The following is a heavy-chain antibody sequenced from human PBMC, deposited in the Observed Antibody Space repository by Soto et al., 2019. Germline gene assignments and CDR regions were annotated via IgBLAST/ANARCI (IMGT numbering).Heavy chain of an antibody. V-gene: IGHV1-3*01. J-gene: IGHJ5*02. Sequence: QVQLVQSGAEVKKPGASVKVSCKASGYTFTSYAMHWVRQDPGQRLEWMGWINAGNGNTKYSHKFQGRVTITRDTSASTAYMELSSLRSEDTAVYYCARLYRSGSYRGNWFDPWGQGTLVTVSS. CDR1: GYTFTSYA. CDR3: ARLYRSGSYRGNWFDP. CDR2: INAGNGNT. D-gene: IGHD3-10*01.